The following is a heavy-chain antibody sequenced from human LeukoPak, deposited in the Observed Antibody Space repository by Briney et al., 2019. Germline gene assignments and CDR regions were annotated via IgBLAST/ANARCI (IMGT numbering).Heavy chain of an antibody. CDR2: IKQDGSEK. CDR3: ARRLDV. J-gene: IGHJ6*02. CDR1: GFTFSYAW. V-gene: IGHV3-7*01. Sequence: GGSLRLSCAASGFTFSYAWMSWVRQVPGKGLEWVANIKQDGSEKYYVDSVKGRFTISRDNAKNSLSLQMNSLRAEDTAVYYCARRLDVWGQGTTVTVSS.